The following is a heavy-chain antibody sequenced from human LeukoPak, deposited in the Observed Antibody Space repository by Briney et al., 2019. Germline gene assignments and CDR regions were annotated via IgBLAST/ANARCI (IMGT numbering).Heavy chain of an antibody. Sequence: SETLSLTCTVSGGSISSYYWSWIRQPPGKGLEWIGNIYYSGSANYNPSLKSRVTISVDTSKNQFSLKLRPVTAADTAVYYCARHKVYDSGGYSIDYWGQGTLVTVSS. J-gene: IGHJ4*02. V-gene: IGHV4-59*08. D-gene: IGHD3-22*01. CDR2: IYYSGSA. CDR1: GGSISSYY. CDR3: ARHKVYDSGGYSIDY.